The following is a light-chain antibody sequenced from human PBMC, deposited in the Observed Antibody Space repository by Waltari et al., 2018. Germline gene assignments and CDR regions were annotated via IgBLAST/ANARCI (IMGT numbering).Light chain of an antibody. CDR2: LGS. Sequence: LLERSGNYCLYWYPEGPGQSPQLLIYLGSNRASVVPDRCSGIGSGTDFTLKISRVEAEDVGVYYCMQSLQALWTFGQGTKV. CDR1: LLERSGNYC. V-gene: IGKV2-28*01. J-gene: IGKJ1*01. CDR3: MQSLQALWT.